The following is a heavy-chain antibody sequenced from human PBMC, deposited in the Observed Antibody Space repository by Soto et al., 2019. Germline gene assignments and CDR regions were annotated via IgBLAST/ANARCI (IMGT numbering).Heavy chain of an antibody. CDR1: GYTFTSYG. J-gene: IGHJ4*02. CDR2: ISAYNGNT. Sequence: ASVKVSCKASGYTFTSYGISWVRQAPGQGLEWMGWISAYNGNTNYAQKLQGRVTMTTDTSTSTAYMELRSLRSDDTAVYYCARRSRDFWSGYLAIDYWGQGTLVTVSS. D-gene: IGHD3-3*01. V-gene: IGHV1-18*01. CDR3: ARRSRDFWSGYLAIDY.